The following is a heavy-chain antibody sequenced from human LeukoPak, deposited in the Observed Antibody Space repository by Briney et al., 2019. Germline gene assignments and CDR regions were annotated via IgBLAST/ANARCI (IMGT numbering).Heavy chain of an antibody. D-gene: IGHD3-22*01. CDR2: INSDGYSI. J-gene: IGHJ3*02. V-gene: IGHV3-74*03. CDR3: AKDYYDSSGYYYPHGKVVTFDI. CDR1: TFTFSGYW. Sequence: GGSLRLSCTASTFTFSGYWMQWVRQAQGKGLVWVSRINSDGYSITYADSVKGRFTISRDNSTNTLYLQKNSLRAEDTAVYYCAKDYYDSSGYYYPHGKVVTFDIWGQGTMVTVSS.